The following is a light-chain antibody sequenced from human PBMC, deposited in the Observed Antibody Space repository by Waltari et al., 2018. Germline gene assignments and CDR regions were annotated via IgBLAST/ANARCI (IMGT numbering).Light chain of an antibody. CDR3: SSYAGTNTFI. CDR2: DVS. V-gene: IGLV2-11*01. J-gene: IGLJ1*01. Sequence: QAALTQPPSVSGSPGQSVTISCTGTSSDIGGYNYVPWYQQHPGKAPKFMIYDVSKRPSGVSDRFSGSKSGNTASLTISGLQAEDEADYYCSSYAGTNTFIFGAGTRLTVL. CDR1: SSDIGGYNY.